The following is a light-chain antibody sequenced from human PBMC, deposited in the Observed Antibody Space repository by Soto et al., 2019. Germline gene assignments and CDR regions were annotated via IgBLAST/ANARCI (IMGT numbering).Light chain of an antibody. CDR3: QQYVNFLLT. V-gene: IGKV3-20*01. CDR2: DAS. Sequence: IVLTQSPGTLSLSPGVRATLSCRTSQSVSTSKLAWYQQRPGQAPRLLMYDASRRATGIPDRFSGSGSGTDFTLTISRLEPEDVAVYYCQQYVNFLLTFGQGTKV. J-gene: IGKJ1*01. CDR1: QSVSTSK.